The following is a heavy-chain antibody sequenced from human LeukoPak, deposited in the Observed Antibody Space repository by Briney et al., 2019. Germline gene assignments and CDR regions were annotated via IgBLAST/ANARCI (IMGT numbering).Heavy chain of an antibody. CDR3: ARCRDGYNYARYFDY. J-gene: IGHJ4*02. CDR1: GFTFSSYW. Sequence: GGSLRLSCAASGFTFSSYWMHWVRQAPGKGLVWVSRINNDGSITNYADSVKGRFTISRDNAKNTLYLQMNSLRAEDTAVYYCARCRDGYNYARYFDYWGQGTLVTVSS. D-gene: IGHD5-24*01. CDR2: INNDGSIT. V-gene: IGHV3-74*01.